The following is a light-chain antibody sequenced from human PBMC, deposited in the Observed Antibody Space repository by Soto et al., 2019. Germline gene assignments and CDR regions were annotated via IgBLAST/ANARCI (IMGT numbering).Light chain of an antibody. J-gene: IGKJ4*01. CDR2: DAS. V-gene: IGKV3-15*01. Sequence: EKVMTQSPATLSVSPGERATLSCRASQSVSSSLAWYQQKPGQAPRLLIYDASTRATGIPARFSGSGSGTKFTLPISSLQSEDFAVYYCQQYDSWPLIFGGGTKV. CDR3: QQYDSWPLI. CDR1: QSVSSS.